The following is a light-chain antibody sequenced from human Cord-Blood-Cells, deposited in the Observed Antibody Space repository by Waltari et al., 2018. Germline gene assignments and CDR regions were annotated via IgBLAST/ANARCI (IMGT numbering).Light chain of an antibody. J-gene: IGLJ3*02. CDR1: SSDVGSYNL. CDR3: CSYAGSSTWV. CDR2: EGS. Sequence: QSALTQPASVSGSPGQSITIPCPGTSSDVGSYNLVSWYQQHPGKAPKLMIYEGSKRPSGFSNRFSGSKSGNTASLTISGLQAEDEADYYCCSYAGSSTWVFGGGTKLTVL. V-gene: IGLV2-23*01.